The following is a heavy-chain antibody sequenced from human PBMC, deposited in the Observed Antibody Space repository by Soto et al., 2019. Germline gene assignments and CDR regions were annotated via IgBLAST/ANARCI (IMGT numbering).Heavy chain of an antibody. CDR1: GGSFSGYY. D-gene: IGHD1-7*01. V-gene: IGHV4-34*01. J-gene: IGHJ4*02. Sequence: SETLSLTCAVYGGSFSGYYWSWIRQPPGKGLEWIGEINHSGSTNYNPSLKSRVTISVDTSKNQFSLKLSSVTAADTAVYYCARFITGTTFDYWGQGTLVTVSS. CDR3: ARFITGTTFDY. CDR2: INHSGST.